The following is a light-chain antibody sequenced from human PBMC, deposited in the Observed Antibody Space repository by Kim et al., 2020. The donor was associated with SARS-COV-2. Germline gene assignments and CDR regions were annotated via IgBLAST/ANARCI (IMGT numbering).Light chain of an antibody. CDR2: VAS. J-gene: IGKJ1*01. CDR3: QQSDSTPPWT. V-gene: IGKV1-39*01. Sequence: DIQMTQSPSSLSASVGDRVTITCRASQSISSYLNWYQQKPGKAPKLLMYVASSLQSGVPSRFSGSGSGTDFTLTISSLQPEDFATYYCQQSDSTPPWTFGQGTKVDIK. CDR1: QSISSY.